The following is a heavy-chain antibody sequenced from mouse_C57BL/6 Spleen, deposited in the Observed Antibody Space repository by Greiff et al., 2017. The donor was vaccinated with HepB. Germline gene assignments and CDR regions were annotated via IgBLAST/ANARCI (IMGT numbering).Heavy chain of an antibody. D-gene: IGHD2-2*01. CDR1: GFTFTDYY. J-gene: IGHJ2*01. CDR2: IRNKANGYTT. Sequence: DVMLVESGGGLVQPGGSLSLSCAASGFTFTDYYMSWVRQPPGKALEWLGFIRNKANGYTTEYSASVKGRFTISSDNSQSILYLQMNALRAEDSATYYCARYIYPYGYYFDYWGQGTTLTVSS. CDR3: ARYIYPYGYYFDY. V-gene: IGHV7-3*01.